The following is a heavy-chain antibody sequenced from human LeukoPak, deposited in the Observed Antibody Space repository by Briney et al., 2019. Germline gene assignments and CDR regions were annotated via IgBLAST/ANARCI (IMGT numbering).Heavy chain of an antibody. V-gene: IGHV4-34*01. CDR3: ARGPSHGGKYRGFFDY. Sequence: SETLSLTCAVYGESFSGFCWSWIRRPPGKGLEWIGEINHSGTTNYSPSLKSRVIISTDTSKNQFSVRLMSVTASDTAVYYCARGPSHGGKYRGFFDYWGQGTLVAVSS. CDR1: GESFSGFC. D-gene: IGHD4-23*01. CDR2: INHSGTT. J-gene: IGHJ4*02.